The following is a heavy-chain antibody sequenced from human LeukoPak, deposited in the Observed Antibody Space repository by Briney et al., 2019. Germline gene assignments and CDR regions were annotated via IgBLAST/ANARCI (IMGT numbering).Heavy chain of an antibody. Sequence: PGGSLRLSCAASGFTFSDYYMSWIRQAPGKGLEWVSYISSSGSTIYYVDSVKGRFTISRDNAKNSLYLQMNSLRAEDTAVYYCARDRIVVVTANPTYYYYGMDVWGQGTTVTVSS. CDR3: ARDRIVVVTANPTYYYYGMDV. D-gene: IGHD2-21*02. CDR2: ISSSGSTI. J-gene: IGHJ6*02. CDR1: GFTFSDYY. V-gene: IGHV3-11*01.